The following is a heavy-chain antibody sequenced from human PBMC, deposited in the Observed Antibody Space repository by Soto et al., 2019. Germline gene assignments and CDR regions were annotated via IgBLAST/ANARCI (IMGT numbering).Heavy chain of an antibody. CDR1: GFTFSSYS. CDR2: ISSSSSYI. CDR3: ARDLGTAAGTLY. J-gene: IGHJ4*02. V-gene: IGHV3-21*01. Sequence: GGSLRLSCAASGFTFSSYSMNWVRQAPGKGLEWVSSISSSSSYIYYADSVKGRFTISRDNAKNSLYLQMNSLRAEDTAVYYCARDLGTAAGTLYWGQGTLVTVSS. D-gene: IGHD6-13*01.